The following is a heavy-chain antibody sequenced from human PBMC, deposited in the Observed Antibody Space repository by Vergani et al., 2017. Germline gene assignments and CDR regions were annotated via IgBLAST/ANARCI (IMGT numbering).Heavy chain of an antibody. D-gene: IGHD2-2*01. CDR2: ITPNSGGT. V-gene: IGHV1-2*02. CDR3: ARGLEGPYIVVVPAAMSGY. CDR1: GYTFTGYY. J-gene: IGHJ4*02. Sequence: QVQLVQSGAEVKKPGASVKVSCKASGYTFTGYYMHWVRQAPGQGLEWMGWITPNSGGTNYAQKLQGRVTMTRDTYISTAYMELSRLRSDDTAVYYCARGLEGPYIVVVPAAMSGYWGQGTLVTVSS.